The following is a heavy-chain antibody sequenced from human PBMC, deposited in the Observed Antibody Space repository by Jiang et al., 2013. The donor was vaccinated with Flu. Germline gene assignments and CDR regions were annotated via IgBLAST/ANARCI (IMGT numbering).Heavy chain of an antibody. D-gene: IGHD6-13*01. CDR1: GGSISTTSYY. CDR3: AKEERGPIATTAY. V-gene: IGHV4-39*02. J-gene: IGHJ4*02. CDR2: IYYNGAT. Sequence: GSGLVKPSETLSLTCTVSGGSISTTSYYWGWIRQPPGKGLEWIATIYYNGATQYNPSLRSRVTVSIDTSKNQFSLRLNSVTAADTAIYYCAKEERGPIATTAYWGQGNPGHRRPQ.